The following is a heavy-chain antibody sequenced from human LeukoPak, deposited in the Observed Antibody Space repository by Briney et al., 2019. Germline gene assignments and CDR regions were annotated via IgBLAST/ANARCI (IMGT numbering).Heavy chain of an antibody. Sequence: GGSLRLSCAASGFAFSSFAMGWVRQSPGKGLEWLSTINGGGNTTFYSDSVKGRFTTSRDNSKNTLYLHMDSLRPDDTAMYYCTKELHVAVAVADYYYFYMDVWGRGTAVTVSS. D-gene: IGHD6-19*01. CDR3: TKELHVAVAVADYYYFYMDV. V-gene: IGHV3-23*01. CDR1: GFAFSSFA. J-gene: IGHJ6*03. CDR2: INGGGNTT.